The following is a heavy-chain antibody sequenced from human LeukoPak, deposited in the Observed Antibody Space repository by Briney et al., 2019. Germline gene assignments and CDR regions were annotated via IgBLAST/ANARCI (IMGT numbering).Heavy chain of an antibody. D-gene: IGHD2-15*01. V-gene: IGHV3-23*01. CDR2: ISGSGGST. Sequence: GGSLRLSCAASGFTFSSYAMSWVRQAPGKGLEWVSAISGSGGSTYYADSVKGRFTVSRDNSKNTLYLQMNSLRAEDTAVYYCAKVTYVVVDLYYFDYWGQGTLVTVSS. CDR3: AKVTYVVVDLYYFDY. CDR1: GFTFSSYA. J-gene: IGHJ4*02.